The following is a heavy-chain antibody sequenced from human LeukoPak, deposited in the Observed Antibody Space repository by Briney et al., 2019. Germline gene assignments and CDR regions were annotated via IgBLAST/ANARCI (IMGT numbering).Heavy chain of an antibody. CDR1: GGSISSGDYY. J-gene: IGHJ4*02. V-gene: IGHV4-30-4*08. Sequence: PSETLSLTCTVSGGSISSGDYYWSWIRQPPGKGLEWIGYIYYSGSTYYNPSLKSRVTISVDTSENQFSLKLSSVTAADTAVYYCASQYYYDSSGYYFWGQGTLVTVSS. CDR3: ASQYYYDSSGYYF. CDR2: IYYSGST. D-gene: IGHD3-22*01.